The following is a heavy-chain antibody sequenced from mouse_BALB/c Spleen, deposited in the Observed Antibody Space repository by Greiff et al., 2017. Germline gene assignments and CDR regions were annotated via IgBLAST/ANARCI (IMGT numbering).Heavy chain of an antibody. D-gene: IGHD2-1*01. CDR2: INPYNGDT. CDR1: GYSFTGYF. J-gene: IGHJ4*01. Sequence: EVQRVESGPELVKPGASVKISCKASGYSFTGYFMNWVKQSHGKSLEWIGRINPYNGDTFYNQKFKGKATLTVDKSSSTAHMELLSLTSEDSAVYYCGRSELSYGNYDAMDYWGQGTSVTVSS. CDR3: GRSELSYGNYDAMDY. V-gene: IGHV1-37*01.